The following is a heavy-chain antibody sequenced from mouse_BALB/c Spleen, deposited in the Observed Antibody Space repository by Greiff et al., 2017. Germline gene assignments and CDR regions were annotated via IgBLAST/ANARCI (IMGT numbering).Heavy chain of an antibody. V-gene: IGHV2-9*02. CDR1: GFSLTSYG. D-gene: IGHD1-1*01. CDR2: IWAGGST. J-gene: IGHJ3*01. Sequence: VQLQESGPGLVAPSQSLSITCTVSGFSLTSYGVHWVRQPPGKGLEWLGVIWAGGSTNYNSALMSRLSISKDNSKSQVFLKMNSLQTDDTAMYYCARDREPIYYYGSSSFAYWGQGTLVTVSA. CDR3: ARDREPIYYYGSSSFAY.